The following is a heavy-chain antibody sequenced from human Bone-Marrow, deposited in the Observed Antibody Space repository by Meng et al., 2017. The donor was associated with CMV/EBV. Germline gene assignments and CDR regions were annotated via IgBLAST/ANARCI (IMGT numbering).Heavy chain of an antibody. CDR2: INHSGST. Sequence: TGAVYGGSFSGYYWSWIRQPPGKGLEWIGEINHSGSTNYNPSLKSRVTISVDTSKNQFSLKLSSVTAADTAVYYCARGLSSSSRAPAYWGQGTLVTVSS. D-gene: IGHD6-6*01. J-gene: IGHJ4*02. CDR3: ARGLSSSSRAPAY. V-gene: IGHV4-34*01. CDR1: GGSFSGYY.